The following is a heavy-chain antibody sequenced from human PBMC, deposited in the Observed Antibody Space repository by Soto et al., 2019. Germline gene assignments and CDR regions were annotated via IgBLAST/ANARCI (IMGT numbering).Heavy chain of an antibody. V-gene: IGHV3-23*01. CDR1: GFTFSIYA. Sequence: GGSLRLSCAASGFTFSIYAISWVRQIPGKGLEWVSTISGNGGTSYADFVRGRFTISRDNSKNTLYLQMNSLRVDDTAIYYCAKDAPGSGWLSDYWGQGTLVTSPQ. J-gene: IGHJ4*02. D-gene: IGHD3-22*01. CDR2: ISGNGGT. CDR3: AKDAPGSGWLSDY.